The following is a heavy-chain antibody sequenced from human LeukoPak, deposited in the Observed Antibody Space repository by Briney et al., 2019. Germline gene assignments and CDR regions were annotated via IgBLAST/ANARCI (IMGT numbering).Heavy chain of an antibody. J-gene: IGHJ4*02. Sequence: SETLSLTCTVSGVSINTPNYYWGWIRQTPGKGLEWIVNIFYSGGTYYSPALTSRVTISLDTSRNQFSLKLNSVTAADTAVYYCAKSRLVVTAFDYWGQGPLVTVSS. D-gene: IGHD4-23*01. CDR1: GVSINTPNYY. CDR2: IFYSGGT. CDR3: AKSRLVVTAFDY. V-gene: IGHV4-39*07.